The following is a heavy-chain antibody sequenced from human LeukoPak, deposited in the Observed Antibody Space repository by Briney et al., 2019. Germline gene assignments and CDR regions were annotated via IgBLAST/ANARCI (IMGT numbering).Heavy chain of an antibody. CDR3: ARGMHYYDSSGYYRWAPLDY. CDR1: GGSFSGYY. V-gene: IGHV4-34*01. J-gene: IGHJ4*02. CDR2: INHSGST. Sequence: SETLSLTCAVYGGSFSGYYWSWIRQPPGKGLEWIGEINHSGSTNYNPSLKSRVTISVDTSKNQLSLKLSSVTAADTAVYYCARGMHYYDSSGYYRWAPLDYWGQGTLVTVSS. D-gene: IGHD3-22*01.